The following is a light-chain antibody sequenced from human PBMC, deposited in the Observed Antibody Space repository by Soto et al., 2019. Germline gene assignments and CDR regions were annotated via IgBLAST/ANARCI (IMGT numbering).Light chain of an antibody. V-gene: IGLV1-44*01. Sequence: QPALTRPPSASGTTGQRVTLSCSGSSSNIVSNTVNWYQQLPGTAPKLLIYSNNQRPSGVPDRFSGSKSGTSASLAISGLQSEDEADYYCAAWDDSLNGPGYVFGTGTQLTVL. CDR1: SSNIVSNT. CDR2: SNN. CDR3: AAWDDSLNGPGYV. J-gene: IGLJ1*01.